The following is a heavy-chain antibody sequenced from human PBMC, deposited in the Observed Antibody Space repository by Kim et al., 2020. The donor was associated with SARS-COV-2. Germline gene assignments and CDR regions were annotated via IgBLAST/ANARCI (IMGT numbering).Heavy chain of an antibody. CDR2: ISGGSGST. J-gene: IGHJ4*02. CDR3: VRLVVTTRVFDY. Sequence: GGSLRLSYTASGFTFSSYAMSWVRQAPGKGLEWVSTISGGSGSTYYADSVKGRFTISRDNSRNTLYVQMNSLRAEDTAVYYCVRLVVTTRVFDYWGQGTLVTVSS. D-gene: IGHD3-22*01. CDR1: GFTFSSYA. V-gene: IGHV3-23*01.